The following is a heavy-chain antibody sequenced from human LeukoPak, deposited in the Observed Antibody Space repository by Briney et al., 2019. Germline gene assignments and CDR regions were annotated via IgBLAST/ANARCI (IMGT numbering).Heavy chain of an antibody. CDR2: IYHSGST. J-gene: IGHJ4*02. V-gene: IGHV4-38-2*02. CDR3: ARESGYYSKDY. D-gene: IGHD3-10*01. CDR1: GYSISSGYY. Sequence: PSETLSLTCTVSGYSISSGYYWGWIRQPPGKGLEWIGSIYHSGSTYYNPSLKSRVTISVDTSKNQFSLKLSSVTAADTAVYYCARESGYYSKDYWGQGTLVTVSS.